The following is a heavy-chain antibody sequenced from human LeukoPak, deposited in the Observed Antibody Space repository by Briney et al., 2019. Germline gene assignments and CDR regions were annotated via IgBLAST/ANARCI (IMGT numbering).Heavy chain of an antibody. CDR2: IYYSGST. V-gene: IGHV4-39*07. Sequence: SETLSLTCTVSGGSISSSSYYWGWIRQPPGKGLEWIGSIYYSGSTNYNPSLKSRVTMSVDTSKNQFSLKLSSVTAADTAVYYCARASPDYGDYDYPDYYYYMDVWGKGTTVTISS. CDR1: GGSISSSSYY. D-gene: IGHD4-17*01. CDR3: ARASPDYGDYDYPDYYYYMDV. J-gene: IGHJ6*03.